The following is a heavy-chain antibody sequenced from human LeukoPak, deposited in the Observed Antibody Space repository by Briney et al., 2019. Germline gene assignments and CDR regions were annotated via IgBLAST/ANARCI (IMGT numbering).Heavy chain of an antibody. V-gene: IGHV1-18*01. CDR3: AREYYYDSSGSRLGLFDY. CDR2: ISVYNGNT. Sequence: GASVKVSCKASGYTFTSYGISWVRQAPGQGLEWMGWISVYNGNTNYAQKLQGRVTMTRDTSTSTVYMELSSLRSEDTAVYYCAREYYYDSSGSRLGLFDYWGQGTLVTVSS. CDR1: GYTFTSYG. J-gene: IGHJ4*02. D-gene: IGHD3-22*01.